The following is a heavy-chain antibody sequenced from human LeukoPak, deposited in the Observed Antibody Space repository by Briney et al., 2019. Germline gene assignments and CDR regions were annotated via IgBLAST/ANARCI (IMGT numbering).Heavy chain of an antibody. J-gene: IGHJ4*02. V-gene: IGHV4-59*01. CDR2: VHYSEST. CDR3: TREGATVDH. D-gene: IGHD5-24*01. Sequence: SVTLSLTCTVSGVSITSYYWSWVRQPPGKGLEWIGYVHYSESTKYNPSLKNRVTISLDTSKNQFSLRLSSVTDADAALYYCTREGATVDHWGQGTLVSVSS. CDR1: GVSITSYY.